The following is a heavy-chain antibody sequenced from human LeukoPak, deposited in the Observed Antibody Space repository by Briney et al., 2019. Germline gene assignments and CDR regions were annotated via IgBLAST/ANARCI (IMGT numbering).Heavy chain of an antibody. Sequence: SETLSLTCTVSGYSISSGYYWGWIRQPPGKGLEWIGSIYHSGSTYYNPSLKSRVTISVDTSKNQFSLKLSSVTAADTAVYYCARVSWFGEWYDYWGQGTLVTVSS. V-gene: IGHV4-38-2*02. CDR1: GYSISSGYY. CDR2: IYHSGST. D-gene: IGHD3-10*01. CDR3: ARVSWFGEWYDY. J-gene: IGHJ4*02.